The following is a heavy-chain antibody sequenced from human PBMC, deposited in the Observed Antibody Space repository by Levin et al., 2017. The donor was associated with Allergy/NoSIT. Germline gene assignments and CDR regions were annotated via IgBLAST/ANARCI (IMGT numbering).Heavy chain of an antibody. D-gene: IGHD2-2*01. CDR1: GFTFSSYW. Sequence: GESLKISCAASGFTFSSYWMSWVRQAPGKGLEWVANIKQDGSEKYYVDSVKGRFTISRDNAKNSLYLQMNSLRADDTAVYYCARDRCSSTSCFIDYWGQGTLVTVSS. CDR3: ARDRCSSTSCFIDY. J-gene: IGHJ4*02. V-gene: IGHV3-7*01. CDR2: IKQDGSEK.